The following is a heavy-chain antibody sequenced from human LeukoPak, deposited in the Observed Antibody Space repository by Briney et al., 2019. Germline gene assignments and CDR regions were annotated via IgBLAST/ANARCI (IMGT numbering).Heavy chain of an antibody. CDR2: IYITGNT. CDR3: ARGGTLFTFFDY. CDR1: GGSISSDDYY. J-gene: IGHJ4*02. V-gene: IGHV4-61*02. Sequence: PSQTLSLTCTASGGSISSDDYYWNWIRQPAGRGREWIGRIYITGNTRYHPSLESRVRMSIDTSKNQVSLTVKSVTAADTAVYYCARGGTLFTFFDYWGQGTLVTVSS.